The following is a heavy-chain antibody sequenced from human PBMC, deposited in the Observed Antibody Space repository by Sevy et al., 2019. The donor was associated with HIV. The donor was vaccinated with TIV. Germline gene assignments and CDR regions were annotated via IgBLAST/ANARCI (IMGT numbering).Heavy chain of an antibody. V-gene: IGHV1-58*01. CDR1: GFTFTSSV. D-gene: IGHD3-16*01. J-gene: IGHJ3*02. CDR2: IVAGSGVT. CDR3: AAEDMTRFEGQLRVFDI. Sequence: ASVKVSCKASGFTFTSSVVQWVRQARGQRLEWIGWIVAGSGVTDYAPEYQERVTITRETSTATIYMELSSLGSEDTAVYFCAAEDMTRFEGQLRVFDIWGLGTTVTVSS.